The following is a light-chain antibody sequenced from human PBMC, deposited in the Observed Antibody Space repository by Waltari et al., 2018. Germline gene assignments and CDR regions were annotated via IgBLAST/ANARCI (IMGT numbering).Light chain of an antibody. Sequence: QSVLTQPPSLSGAPGQRVTISCTGSSSNLGSGYDVHWYHQLPGTAPKLLIYGNNNQPSGVPDRFSGSRYGPSASLSITGLQAEDEADYYCQSYDNSLSGAWVFGGGTKLTVL. CDR3: QSYDNSLSGAWV. V-gene: IGLV1-40*01. CDR2: GNN. J-gene: IGLJ3*02. CDR1: SSNLGSGYD.